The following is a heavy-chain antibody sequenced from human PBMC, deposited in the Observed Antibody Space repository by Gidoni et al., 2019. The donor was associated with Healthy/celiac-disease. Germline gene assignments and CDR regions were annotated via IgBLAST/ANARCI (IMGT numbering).Heavy chain of an antibody. D-gene: IGHD2-2*01. CDR3: ARAPKLYCSSTSCPAGPYRGYVDL. CDR1: GGSFSGSY. CDR2: LTHSGST. J-gene: IGHJ2*01. Sequence: QVQLQQWGAGLLQPSETLSLTFAVYGGSFSGSYWSWIRQPPGTGMEWIGELTHSGSTNYNPSLKSRVTIAVDTSKNQCSLKLSSVTAADTAVYYCARAPKLYCSSTSCPAGPYRGYVDLWGRGTLVTVSS. V-gene: IGHV4-34*01.